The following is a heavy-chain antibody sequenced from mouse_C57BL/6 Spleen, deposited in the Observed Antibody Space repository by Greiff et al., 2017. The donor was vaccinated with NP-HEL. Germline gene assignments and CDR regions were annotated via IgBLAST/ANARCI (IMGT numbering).Heavy chain of an antibody. V-gene: IGHV3-6*01. CDR3: ARKLGGYYFDY. CDR1: GYSITSGYY. Sequence: ESGPGLVKPSQSLSLTCSVTGYSITSGYYWNWIRQSPGNKLEWMGYISYDGSNNYNPSLKNRISITRDTSKNQFFLKLNSVTTEDTATYYCARKLGGYYFDYWGQGTTLTVSS. D-gene: IGHD3-3*01. CDR2: ISYDGSN. J-gene: IGHJ2*01.